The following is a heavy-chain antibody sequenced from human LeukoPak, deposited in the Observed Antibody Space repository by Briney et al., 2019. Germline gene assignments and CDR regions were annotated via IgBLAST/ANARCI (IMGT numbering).Heavy chain of an antibody. CDR1: GFTFSDYY. CDR2: VSTDSTYT. J-gene: IGHJ2*01. CDR3: TREDNWYFDL. Sequence: GGSLRLSCTASGFTFSDYYMTWIRQAPGKGLEWLSYVSTDSTYTNYADSVKGRFTISRDDAKSSLYLQLNSLTAEDTAVYYCTREDNWYFDLWGRGTLVTVSS. V-gene: IGHV3-11*05.